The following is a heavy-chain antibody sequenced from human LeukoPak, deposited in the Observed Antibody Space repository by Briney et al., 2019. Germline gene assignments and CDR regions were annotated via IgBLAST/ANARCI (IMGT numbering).Heavy chain of an antibody. CDR2: IKQDGSEK. CDR3: ARDLSRGYSSGWYDAFDI. V-gene: IGHV3-7*01. J-gene: IGHJ3*02. Sequence: GGSLRLSCAASGFTFSSYWMSWVRQAPGKGLEWVANIKQDGSEKYYVDSVKGRFTISGDNAKNSLYLQMNSLRAEDTAVYYCARDLSRGYSSGWYDAFDIWGQGTMVTVSS. D-gene: IGHD6-19*01. CDR1: GFTFSSYW.